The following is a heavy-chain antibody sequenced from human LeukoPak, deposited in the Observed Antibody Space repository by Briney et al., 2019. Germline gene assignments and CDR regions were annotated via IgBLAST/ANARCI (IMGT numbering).Heavy chain of an antibody. D-gene: IGHD1-14*01. CDR1: GFTFSSYA. V-gene: IGHV3-23*01. CDR2: ISGSGGST. CDR3: ARVRLQPRTLLDDAFDI. Sequence: GGSLRLSCAASGFTFSSYAMSWVRQAPGKGLEWVSAISGSGGSTYYADSVKGRFTISRDNAENSLYLQMNSLRAEDTAVYYCARVRLQPRTLLDDAFDIWGQGTMVTVSS. J-gene: IGHJ3*02.